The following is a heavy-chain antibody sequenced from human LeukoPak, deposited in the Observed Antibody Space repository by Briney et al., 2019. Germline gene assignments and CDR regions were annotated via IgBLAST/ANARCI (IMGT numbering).Heavy chain of an antibody. V-gene: IGHV4-59*01. CDR1: GGSISSYY. CDR3: ARYSGSYPHDVFEI. CDR2: IYYSGST. D-gene: IGHD1-26*01. Sequence: SETLSLTCTVSGGSISSYYWSWIRQPPGKGLEWIGYIYYSGSTSYNPSLKSRVTISVDTSKNQFSLKLRSVTAADTAVYYCARYSGSYPHDVFEIWGQGTMVTVSS. J-gene: IGHJ3*02.